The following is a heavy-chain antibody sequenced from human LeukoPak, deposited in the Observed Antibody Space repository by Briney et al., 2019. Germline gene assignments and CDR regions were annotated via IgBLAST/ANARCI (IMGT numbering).Heavy chain of an antibody. D-gene: IGHD3-10*01. CDR1: GYSFTSYW. J-gene: IGHJ6*04. CDR3: ARQGLAHGSGSSGPSYYYYGMDV. V-gene: IGHV5-10-1*01. Sequence: GESLRISCKGSGYSFTSYWISWVRQMPGKGLEWMGRIDPSDSYTNYSPSFQGHVTISADKSISTAYLQWSSLKASDTAMYYCARQGLAHGSGSSGPSYYYYGMDVWGKGTTVTVSS. CDR2: IDPSDSYT.